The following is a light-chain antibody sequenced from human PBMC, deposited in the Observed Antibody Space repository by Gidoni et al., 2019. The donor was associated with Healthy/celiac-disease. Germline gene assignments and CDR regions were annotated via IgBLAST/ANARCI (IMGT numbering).Light chain of an antibody. CDR2: KDS. J-gene: IGLJ2*01. V-gene: IGLV3-25*02. CDR3: QSADISGTYVV. Sequence: SYELTQPPSVSVSPGQTARITCSGDALPKQYAYWYQPKPGQAPVLVISKDSERPSGVPERFSGSSSGTTVTLTISRVQAEDEADYYCQSADISGTYVVFGGGTKLPVL. CDR1: ALPKQY.